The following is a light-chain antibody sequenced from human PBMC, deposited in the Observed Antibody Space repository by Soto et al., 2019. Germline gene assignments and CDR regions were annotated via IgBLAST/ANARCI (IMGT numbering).Light chain of an antibody. V-gene: IGLV2-11*01. CDR3: CSYAGSYTYV. J-gene: IGLJ1*01. Sequence: QSVLTQPASVSGSPGQSITLSCTGTSSDVGGYNYVSWYQQHPGKAPKLMIYDVSKRPSGVPDRFSGSKSGNTASLTISGLQAEDEADYYCCSYAGSYTYVFGTGTKVTVL. CDR1: SSDVGGYNY. CDR2: DVS.